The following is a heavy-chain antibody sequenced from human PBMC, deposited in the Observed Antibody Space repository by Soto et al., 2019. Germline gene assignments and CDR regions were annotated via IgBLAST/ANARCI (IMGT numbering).Heavy chain of an antibody. CDR3: ARDGSYGDHGDFDP. CDR2: IYYSGST. V-gene: IGHV4-59*01. Sequence: QVQLQESGPGLVKPSETLSLTCTVSGGSISSYYWSWIRQPPGKGLEWIGYIYYSGSTNYNPSLKLRVTXIVXTXMNPFSLKLSSVTAADTAVYHCARDGSYGDHGDFDPWGQGTLVTVSS. CDR1: GGSISSYY. D-gene: IGHD4-17*01. J-gene: IGHJ5*02.